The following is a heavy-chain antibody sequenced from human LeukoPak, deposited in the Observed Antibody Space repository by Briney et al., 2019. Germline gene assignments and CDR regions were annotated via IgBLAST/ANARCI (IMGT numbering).Heavy chain of an antibody. D-gene: IGHD5-24*01. V-gene: IGHV4-39*01. CDR2: IYYSGST. CDR3: ARRGSVEMATLHFGYFDY. CDR1: GGSISSSSYY. J-gene: IGHJ4*02. Sequence: KPSETLSLTFTVSGGSISSSSYYGGWIRQPPGKGLEWIGSIYYSGSTYYNPSLKSRVTISVDTSKNQFSLKLSSVTAADTAVYFCARRGSVEMATLHFGYFDYWGQGTLVTVSS.